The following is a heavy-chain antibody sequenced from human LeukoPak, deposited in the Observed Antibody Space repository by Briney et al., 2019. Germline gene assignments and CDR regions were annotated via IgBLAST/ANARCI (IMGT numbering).Heavy chain of an antibody. V-gene: IGHV3-30-3*01. CDR2: ISYDGSNK. CDR3: ARDASHIVVVTAMYAFDI. CDR1: GFTFSSYA. J-gene: IGHJ3*02. Sequence: GGSLRLPCAASGFTFSSYAMHWVRQAPGKGLEWVAVISYDGSNKYYADSVKGRFTISRDNSKNTLYLQMNSLRAEDTAVYYCARDASHIVVVTAMYAFDIWGQGTMVTVSS. D-gene: IGHD2-21*02.